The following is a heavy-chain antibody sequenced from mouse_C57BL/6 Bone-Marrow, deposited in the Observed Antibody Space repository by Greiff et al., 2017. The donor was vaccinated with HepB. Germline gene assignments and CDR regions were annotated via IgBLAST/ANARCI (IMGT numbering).Heavy chain of an antibody. J-gene: IGHJ3*01. V-gene: IGHV14-4*01. CDR3: TTYYYDYDWFAY. CDR2: IDPENGDT. D-gene: IGHD2-4*01. CDR1: GFNIKDDY. Sequence: VQLQQSGAELVRPGASVKLSRTASGFNIKDDYMHWVKQRPEQGLEWIGWIDPENGDTEYASKFQGKATITADTSSNTAYLQLSSLTSEDTAVYYCTTYYYDYDWFAYWGQGTLVTVSA.